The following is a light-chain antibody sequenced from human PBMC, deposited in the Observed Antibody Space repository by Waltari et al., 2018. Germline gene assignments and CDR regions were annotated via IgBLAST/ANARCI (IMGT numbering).Light chain of an antibody. J-gene: IGLJ3*02. Sequence: QSALTQPPSASGSPGQSVTISCTGTSSDIGGFNYVSWYQQNPGQAPKLLIYEVNKRPSGIPDRFSGSKSCNTASLTVSGLQAEDEAEYYCSSYGGRNNLLFGEGTKLTVL. CDR1: SSDIGGFNY. V-gene: IGLV2-8*01. CDR2: EVN. CDR3: SSYGGRNNLL.